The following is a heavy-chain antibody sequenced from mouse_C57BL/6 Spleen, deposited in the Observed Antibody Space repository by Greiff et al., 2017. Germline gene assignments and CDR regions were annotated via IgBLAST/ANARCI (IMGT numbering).Heavy chain of an antibody. J-gene: IGHJ2*01. V-gene: IGHV1-80*01. CDR2: IYPGDGDT. CDR3: ARYEDGYYDY. D-gene: IGHD2-3*01. Sequence: VQLQESGAELVKPGASVKISCKASGYAFSSYWMNWVKQRPGKGLEWIGQIYPGDGDTNYNGKFKGKATLTADKSSSTAYMQLSSLPSEDAAVYYCARYEDGYYDYWGQGTTLTVSS. CDR1: GYAFSSYW.